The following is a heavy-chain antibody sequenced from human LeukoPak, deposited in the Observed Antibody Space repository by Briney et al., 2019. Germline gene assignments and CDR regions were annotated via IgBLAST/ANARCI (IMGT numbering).Heavy chain of an antibody. CDR3: AKECDYGNTSHMPCY. D-gene: IGHD4-17*01. CDR2: ISSSSSYI. J-gene: IGHJ4*02. V-gene: IGHV3-21*04. Sequence: GGSLRLSCAASGFTFSSYSMNWVRQAPGKGLEWVSSISSSSSYIYCADSVKGRFFISRETATNTLYLQMNSLRVEDTAVYYCAKECDYGNTSHMPCYWGQAAMATVSS. CDR1: GFTFSSYS.